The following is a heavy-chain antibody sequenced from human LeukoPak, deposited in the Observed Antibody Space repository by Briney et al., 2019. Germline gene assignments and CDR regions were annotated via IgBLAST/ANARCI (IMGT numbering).Heavy chain of an antibody. J-gene: IGHJ4*02. CDR2: IKSKTDGGTT. CDR3: TTVPILWFGELLPDY. D-gene: IGHD3-10*01. V-gene: IGHV3-15*01. Sequence: GGSLRLSCAASGFTFSNAWMSWVRQARGKGLEWVGRIKSKTDGGTTDYAAPVKGRFTISRDDSKNTLYLQMNSLKTEDTAVYYCTTVPILWFGELLPDYWGQGTLVTVSS. CDR1: GFTFSNAW.